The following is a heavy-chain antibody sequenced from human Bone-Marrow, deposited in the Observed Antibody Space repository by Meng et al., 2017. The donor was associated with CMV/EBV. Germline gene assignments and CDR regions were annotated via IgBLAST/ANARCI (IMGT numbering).Heavy chain of an antibody. J-gene: IGHJ6*02. D-gene: IGHD4-23*01. CDR3: ARGRYGGAYYYYGMDV. CDR1: GYTFTSYY. V-gene: IGHV1-46*01. Sequence: GESLKISCKASGYTFTSYYMHWVRQAPGQGLEWMGIINPSGGSTSYAQKFQGRVTMTRDTSTSTVYMELSSLRSEDTAVYYCARGRYGGAYYYYGMDVWGQGTTVTVSS. CDR2: INPSGGST.